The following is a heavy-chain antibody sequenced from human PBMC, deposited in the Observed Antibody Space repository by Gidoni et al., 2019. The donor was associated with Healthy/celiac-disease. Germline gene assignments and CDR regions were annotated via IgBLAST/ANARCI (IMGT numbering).Heavy chain of an antibody. CDR2: ISYDGSNK. CDR3: AKDRGIVLVVYAFDY. Sequence: QVQLVESGGGVVKPGRSLRLACAASGFTFRSYGMHWVRPAPGKGLEGVAVISYDGSNKYYADSVKGRFTISRDNSKNTLYLQMNSLRAEDTAVYYCAKDRGIVLVVYAFDYWGQGTLVTVSS. V-gene: IGHV3-30*18. D-gene: IGHD2-8*02. J-gene: IGHJ4*02. CDR1: GFTFRSYG.